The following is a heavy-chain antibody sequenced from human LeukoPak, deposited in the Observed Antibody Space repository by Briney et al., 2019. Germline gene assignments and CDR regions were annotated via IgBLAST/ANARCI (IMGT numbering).Heavy chain of an antibody. CDR3: ARDHSSGWYWFDP. CDR2: ISAYNSNT. J-gene: IGHJ5*02. V-gene: IGHV1-18*01. Sequence: ASVKVSCKASGYTFTSYGISWVRQAPGQGLEWMGWISAYNSNTNYAQKLQGRVTMTTDTSTSTAYMEPRSLRSDDTAVYYCARDHSSGWYWFDPWGQGTLVTVSS. CDR1: GYTFTSYG. D-gene: IGHD6-19*01.